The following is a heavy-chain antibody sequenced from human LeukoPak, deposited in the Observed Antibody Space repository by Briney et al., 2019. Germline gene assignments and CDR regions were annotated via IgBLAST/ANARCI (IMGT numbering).Heavy chain of an antibody. Sequence: PGGSLRLSCTASGFTFSGSAMHWVRQASGKGLEWVGRIRTKGNSYATAYAASMKGRFTISRDNSKNTLYLQMNSLRAEDTAVYYCASGHRLGLHAFDIWGQGTMVTVSS. V-gene: IGHV3-73*01. CDR1: GFTFSGSA. CDR2: IRTKGNSYAT. D-gene: IGHD3-9*01. J-gene: IGHJ3*02. CDR3: ASGHRLGLHAFDI.